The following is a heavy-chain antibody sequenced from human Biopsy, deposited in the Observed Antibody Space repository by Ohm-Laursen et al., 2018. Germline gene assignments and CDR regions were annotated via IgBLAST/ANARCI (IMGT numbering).Heavy chain of an antibody. CDR2: IYYTGST. D-gene: IGHD3-16*01. Sequence: GTLSLTCTVSRDSISNYYWTWIRQSPGQGLEWIGYIYYTGSTNYNPSVKSRVTISVDTSKNQFSLKLNSVTAADTAVYFFARDSRGGHLNTTLITGKNLDSWGQGILVTVSS. CDR1: RDSISNYY. CDR3: ARDSRGGHLNTTLITGKNLDS. J-gene: IGHJ4*02. V-gene: IGHV4-59*01.